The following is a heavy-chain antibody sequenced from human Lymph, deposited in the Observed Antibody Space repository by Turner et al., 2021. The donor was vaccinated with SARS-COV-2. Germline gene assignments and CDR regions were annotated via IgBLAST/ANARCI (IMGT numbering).Heavy chain of an antibody. CDR3: ARIAAPGMGGGVHYYYYAMDV. V-gene: IGHV1-69*10. CDR1: GGTFSSSA. CDR2: IIPLLAIA. Sequence: QVQLVQSGAEVKKPGSSVKVSCKASGGTFSSSAISWVRQAPGQGLEWMGGIIPLLAIANYAQKFQGRVTITADKSTSTAYMGLSSRRSEDTAVYFCARIAAPGMGGGVHYYYYAMDVWGQGTTVTVSS. J-gene: IGHJ6*02. D-gene: IGHD6-13*01.